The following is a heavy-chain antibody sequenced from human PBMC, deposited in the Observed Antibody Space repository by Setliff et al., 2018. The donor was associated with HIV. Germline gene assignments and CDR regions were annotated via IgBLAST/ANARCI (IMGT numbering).Heavy chain of an antibody. Sequence: PSETLSLTCTVSGDSISSHYWSWIRQPPGNGLEWIGYIYYSGSSNYNPSLKSRVTMSLATSKKQFSLKLNSVTAADTAVYYCARGHCSGTGCYHPWYWFDPWGQGTLVTVSS. J-gene: IGHJ5*02. CDR2: IYYSGSS. CDR3: ARGHCSGTGCYHPWYWFDP. D-gene: IGHD2-2*01. CDR1: GDSISSHY. V-gene: IGHV4-59*11.